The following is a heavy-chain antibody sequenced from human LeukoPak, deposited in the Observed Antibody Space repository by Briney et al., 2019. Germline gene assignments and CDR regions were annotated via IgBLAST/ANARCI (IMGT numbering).Heavy chain of an antibody. Sequence: SVKVSCKASGGTFSSYAISWVRQAPGQGLEWMGGIIPIFGTANYAQKFQGRVTITADKSTSTAYMELSSLRSEDTAVYYCARTDVATRNLDYWGQGTLVTVSS. D-gene: IGHD5-12*01. CDR1: GGTFSSYA. CDR2: IIPIFGTA. V-gene: IGHV1-69*06. CDR3: ARTDVATRNLDY. J-gene: IGHJ4*02.